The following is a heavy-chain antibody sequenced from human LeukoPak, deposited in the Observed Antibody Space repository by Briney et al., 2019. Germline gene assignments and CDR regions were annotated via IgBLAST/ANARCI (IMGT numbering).Heavy chain of an antibody. CDR3: AKPRGIQLWFAAFDY. J-gene: IGHJ4*02. CDR2: ISGSSGST. D-gene: IGHD5-18*01. CDR1: GFTFSSYA. Sequence: GGSLRLSCAASGFTFSSYAMNWVRQAPGKGLEWVSGISGSSGSTYYADSVKGRFPISRDNSKNTLYLQMNSLRAEDTAVYYCAKPRGIQLWFAAFDYWGQGTLVTVSS. V-gene: IGHV3-23*01.